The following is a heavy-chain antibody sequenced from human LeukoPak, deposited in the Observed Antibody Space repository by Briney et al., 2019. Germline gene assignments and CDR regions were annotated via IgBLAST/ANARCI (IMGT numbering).Heavy chain of an antibody. D-gene: IGHD5-18*01. V-gene: IGHV3-30*02. CDR3: AKDPYSYGSYFDY. J-gene: IGHJ4*02. CDR1: GFTFSGCG. Sequence: GGXLXXSCAASGFTFSGCGMHWVRQAPGKGLEWVAFIWYDGRDKYYTDSVKGRFTISRDNSKNTLYLQMNSLRAEDTAMYYCAKDPYSYGSYFDYWGQGTLVTVSS. CDR2: IWYDGRDK.